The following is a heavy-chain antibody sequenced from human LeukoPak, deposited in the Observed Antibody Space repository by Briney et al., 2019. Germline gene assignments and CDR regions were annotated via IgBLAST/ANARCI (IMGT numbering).Heavy chain of an antibody. CDR3: ALASPGYFDY. V-gene: IGHV4-39*01. Sequence: PSETLSLTCTVSGGSISSSSYYWGWIRQPPGKGLEWIGSMYYSGSTYYNPSLKSRVTISVDTSKNQFSLKLSSVTAADTAVYYCALASPGYFDYWGQGTLVTLSP. CDR2: MYYSGST. J-gene: IGHJ4*02. CDR1: GGSISSSSYY.